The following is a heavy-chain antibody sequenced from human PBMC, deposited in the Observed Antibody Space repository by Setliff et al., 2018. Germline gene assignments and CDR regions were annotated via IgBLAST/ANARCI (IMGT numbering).Heavy chain of an antibody. CDR2: ISSSASTI. J-gene: IGHJ3*02. D-gene: IGHD2-8*02. V-gene: IGHV3-11*04. CDR3: ARGTWWAFEI. Sequence: AGGSLRLSCAASGFTFSDYYMSWIRQAPGKGLEWVSYISSSASTIYYMDSVKGRFTISRGNAKNSPYLQMNSLRVEDTAVYYCARGTWWAFEIWGQGTMVTVSS. CDR1: GFTFSDYY.